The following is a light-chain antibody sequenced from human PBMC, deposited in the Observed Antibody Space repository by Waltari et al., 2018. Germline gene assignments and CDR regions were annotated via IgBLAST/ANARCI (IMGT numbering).Light chain of an antibody. CDR1: SSDVGSYNL. CDR2: EGS. Sequence: QSALTQPASVSGSPGQSITISCTGISSDVGSYNLVSWYQQHPGKAPKLMSYEGSELPSGVSNRFSCSKSGNTASLTISGLQAEDEADYYCCSYAGSSTPNWVFGGGTKLTVL. CDR3: CSYAGSSTPNWV. J-gene: IGLJ3*02. V-gene: IGLV2-23*01.